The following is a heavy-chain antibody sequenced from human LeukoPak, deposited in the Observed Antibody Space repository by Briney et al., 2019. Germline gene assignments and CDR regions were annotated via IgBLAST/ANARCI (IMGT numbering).Heavy chain of an antibody. V-gene: IGHV4-39*01. J-gene: IGHJ3*02. CDR1: GGSISTTSYY. D-gene: IGHD6-13*01. CDR2: IYYTGIT. CDR3: ARHSSRDVFDI. Sequence: SETLSLTSTVSGGSISTTSYYWGWIRQPPGKGLEWIGSIYYTGITFYNASLKSRVTISVDTSKNQFSLDLSSVTAAETALYYCARHSSRDVFDIWGQGTMVTVSS.